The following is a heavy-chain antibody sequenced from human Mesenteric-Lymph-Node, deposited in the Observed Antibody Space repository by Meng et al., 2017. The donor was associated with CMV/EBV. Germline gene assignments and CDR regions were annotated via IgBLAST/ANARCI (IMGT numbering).Heavy chain of an antibody. CDR2: IYYSGST. CDR1: GGSISSSSYY. Sequence: SETLSLTCTVSGGSISSSSYYWGWIRQPPGKGLEWIGSIYYSGSTYYNPSLKSRVTISVDTSKNQFSLKLSSVTAADTAVYYCARVLFYDSSGYRFDYWGQGTLVTVSS. V-gene: IGHV4-39*07. J-gene: IGHJ4*02. D-gene: IGHD3-22*01. CDR3: ARVLFYDSSGYRFDY.